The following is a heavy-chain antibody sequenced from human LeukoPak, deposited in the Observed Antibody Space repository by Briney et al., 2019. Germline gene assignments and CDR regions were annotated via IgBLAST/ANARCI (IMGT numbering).Heavy chain of an antibody. CDR2: INHSGST. CDR3: ARGIVVVIKGNWFDP. CDR1: GGSFSDYY. V-gene: IGHV4-34*01. J-gene: IGHJ5*02. Sequence: SETLSLTCAVYGGSFSDYYWSWIRQPPGKGLEWIGEINHSGSTNYNPSLKSRVTISVDTSKNQFSLRLSSVTAADTAVYYCARGIVVVIKGNWFDPWGQGTLVTVSS. D-gene: IGHD3-22*01.